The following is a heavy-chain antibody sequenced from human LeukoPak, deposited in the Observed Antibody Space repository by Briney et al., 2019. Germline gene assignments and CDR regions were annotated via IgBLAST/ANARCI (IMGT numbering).Heavy chain of an antibody. CDR3: ERVGGSNAFDI. D-gene: IGHD1-26*01. V-gene: IGHV3-74*01. Sequence: GGSLRLSCAASGFTFSSYWVHWVRQAPGKGLVWVSPINSDGSSTSYADSVKGRFTISRDNAKNTLSLQMNSLRAEDTAVYYCERVGGSNAFDIWGQGTMVIVSS. J-gene: IGHJ3*02. CDR2: INSDGSST. CDR1: GFTFSSYW.